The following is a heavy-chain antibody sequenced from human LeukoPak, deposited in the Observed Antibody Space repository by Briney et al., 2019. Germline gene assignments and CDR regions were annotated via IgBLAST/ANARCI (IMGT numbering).Heavy chain of an antibody. CDR2: IGTSSATI. D-gene: IGHD6-25*01. CDR3: ARFAAGGSYYYYMDV. Sequence: GGSLRLSCAASGFTFSSYTMNWVRQPPGKGLEWVSNIGTSSATIYYADSVKGRFTISRDNAKNSLYLQMNSLRADDTAVYYCARFAAGGSYYYYMDVWGKGTTVTVSS. V-gene: IGHV3-48*01. J-gene: IGHJ6*03. CDR1: GFTFSSYT.